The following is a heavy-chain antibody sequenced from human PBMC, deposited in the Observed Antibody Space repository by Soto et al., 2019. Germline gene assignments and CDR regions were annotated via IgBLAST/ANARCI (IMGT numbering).Heavy chain of an antibody. Sequence: GGSLRLSCASSGFTFSSYGMHWVRQAPDKGLERVAVISYDGINKYYADSSKGRFTISRVTCNTTLYRQLDSLRADDTTSYYCAKDGTGGDFDYWGQGTLVTVSS. J-gene: IGHJ4*02. CDR1: GFTFSSYG. CDR3: AKDGTGGDFDY. D-gene: IGHD3-10*01. CDR2: ISYDGINK. V-gene: IGHV3-30*18.